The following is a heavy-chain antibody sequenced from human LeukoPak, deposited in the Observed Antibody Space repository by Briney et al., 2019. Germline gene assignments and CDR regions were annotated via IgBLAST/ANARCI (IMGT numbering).Heavy chain of an antibody. CDR1: GFTFSSYA. CDR3: AKGPLLWD. J-gene: IGHJ4*02. D-gene: IGHD2/OR15-2a*01. Sequence: GGTLRLSCAASGFTFSSYAMGWVRQAPGKGLEWVSVTSESGGSTHYADSVKGRFTIYRDNSKNTLYLQMNSLRAEDTAVYYCAKGPLLWDWGQGTLVTVSS. V-gene: IGHV3-23*01. CDR2: TSESGGST.